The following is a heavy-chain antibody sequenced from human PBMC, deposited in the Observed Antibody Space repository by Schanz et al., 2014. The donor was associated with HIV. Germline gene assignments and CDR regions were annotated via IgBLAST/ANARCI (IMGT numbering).Heavy chain of an antibody. CDR1: GFNFFTYD. Sequence: EVQLVESGGGLVQPGGSLRLSCVASGFNFFTYDMHWVRQGAGNGLEWISGVGPIGDTYYSGSVKGQFTISRENAKNSVYLQMNGLRAGDTAVYFCARYSADSLDMWGQGTMVTVSS. J-gene: IGHJ3*02. CDR2: VGPIGDT. V-gene: IGHV3-13*01. CDR3: ARYSADSLDM. D-gene: IGHD2-2*01.